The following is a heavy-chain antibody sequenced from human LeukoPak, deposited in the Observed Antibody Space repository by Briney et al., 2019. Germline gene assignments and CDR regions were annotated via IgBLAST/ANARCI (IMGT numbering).Heavy chain of an antibody. D-gene: IGHD6-6*01. CDR1: GGSISSGDHY. J-gene: IGHJ4*02. CDR2: IYYSGST. V-gene: IGHV4-61*08. Sequence: SETLPLTCTVSGGSISSGDHYSSWIRQPPGKGLEWIGYIYYSGSTTYNPSLKSRVTISVDTSKNQFSLKLSSVTAADTAVYYCARDRAREFDYWGQGTLVTVSS. CDR3: ARDRAREFDY.